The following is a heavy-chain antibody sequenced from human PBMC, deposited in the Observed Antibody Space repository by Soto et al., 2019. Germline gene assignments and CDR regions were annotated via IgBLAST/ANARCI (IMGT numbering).Heavy chain of an antibody. D-gene: IGHD2-15*01. Sequence: GGSLRLSCVVSGFTFVSYSMSWVRHAPWKWLEWVSSITGIDGRTYYADSVKGRFNISRDNPKNTLYLQMNNLRADDTAMFYCQKDRGPYCSGGMCYPQYWFDPRGQGTQVNVS. CDR1: GFTFVSYS. CDR2: ITGIDGRT. J-gene: IGHJ5*02. V-gene: IGHV3-23*01. CDR3: QKDRGPYCSGGMCYPQYWFDP.